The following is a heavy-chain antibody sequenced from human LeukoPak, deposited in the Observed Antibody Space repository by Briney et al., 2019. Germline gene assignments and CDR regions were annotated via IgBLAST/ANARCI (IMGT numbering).Heavy chain of an antibody. J-gene: IGHJ4*02. V-gene: IGHV3-23*01. CDR2: ISGNGGST. Sequence: PGGSLRLSCAASGFTFSNFAMSWVRQAPGKGLEWVSAISGNGGSTYYADSVKGRFTISRASSENTMYLQMNSLRAEDTAVYYCAKNGDTSGYYRGYFDYWGQGTLVTVSS. D-gene: IGHD3-22*01. CDR1: GFTFSNFA. CDR3: AKNGDTSGYYRGYFDY.